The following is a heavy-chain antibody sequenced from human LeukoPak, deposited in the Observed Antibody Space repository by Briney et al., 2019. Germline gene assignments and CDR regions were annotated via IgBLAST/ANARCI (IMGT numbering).Heavy chain of an antibody. Sequence: GRSLRLSCAASEFTFSSYAMHWVRQAPDKGLEWVALISYDGSNKDFADSVKGRFTISRDNSKNSLYLQMNSRRGEDTAVYYCARGMDYDILAGPPDYWGQGTLVTVSS. V-gene: IGHV3-30*04. J-gene: IGHJ4*02. CDR1: EFTFSSYA. CDR3: ARGMDYDILAGPPDY. D-gene: IGHD3-9*01. CDR2: ISYDGSNK.